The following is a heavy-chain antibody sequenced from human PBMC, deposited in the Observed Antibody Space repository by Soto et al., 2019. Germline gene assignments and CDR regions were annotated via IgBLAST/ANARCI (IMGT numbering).Heavy chain of an antibody. CDR1: GFTFSSYA. Sequence: EVQLLESGGGLVQPGGSLRLSCAASGFTFSSYAMNWVRQAPGKGLEWVSAISGSGGSTYYADSVKGRFTISRDNSKNTLYLQMSSLRAEDTAVYYCASRSSGWYFDYWGQGTLVTVSS. V-gene: IGHV3-23*01. D-gene: IGHD6-19*01. CDR2: ISGSGGST. CDR3: ASRSSGWYFDY. J-gene: IGHJ4*02.